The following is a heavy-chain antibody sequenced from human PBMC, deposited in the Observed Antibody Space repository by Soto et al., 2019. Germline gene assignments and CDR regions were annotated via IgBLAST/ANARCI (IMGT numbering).Heavy chain of an antibody. J-gene: IGHJ4*02. V-gene: IGHV3-48*02. CDR2: ISSSSSTI. CDR1: GFTFSSYS. Sequence: GGSLRLSCAASGFTFSSYSMNWVRQAPGKGLEWVSYISSSSSTIYYADSVKGRFTISRDNAKNSLYLQMNSLRDEDTAVYYCARDPTNAPHPYYFDYWGQGTLVTVSS. CDR3: ARDPTNAPHPYYFDY.